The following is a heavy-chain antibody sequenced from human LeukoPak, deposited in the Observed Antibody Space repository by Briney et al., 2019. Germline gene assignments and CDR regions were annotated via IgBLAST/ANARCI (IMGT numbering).Heavy chain of an antibody. CDR3: ARDLRDYYDSSGYWFDP. D-gene: IGHD3-22*01. V-gene: IGHV4-59*01. Sequence: PSETLSLTCTVSGGSISSYYWSWIRQPPGKGLEWIGHIYYSGSTNYNPSLKSRVTISVDTSKNQFSLKLSSVTAADTAVYYCARDLRDYYDSSGYWFDPWGQGTLVTVSS. J-gene: IGHJ5*02. CDR1: GGSISSYY. CDR2: IYYSGST.